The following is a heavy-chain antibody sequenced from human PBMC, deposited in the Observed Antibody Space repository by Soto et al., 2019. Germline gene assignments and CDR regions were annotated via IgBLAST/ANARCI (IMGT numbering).Heavy chain of an antibody. V-gene: IGHV3-9*01. Sequence: SLRLSWAASGFTFDDCCMHWVRQAPGKGLEWVSGINWNSGSIGYADSVKGRFTISRDNAKTSLYLQMNSLRAEDTALYYCAKDRGSGSYAANYYYYGMDVWGQGT. J-gene: IGHJ6*02. CDR3: AKDRGSGSYAANYYYYGMDV. CDR1: GFTFDDCC. D-gene: IGHD3-10*01. CDR2: INWNSGSI.